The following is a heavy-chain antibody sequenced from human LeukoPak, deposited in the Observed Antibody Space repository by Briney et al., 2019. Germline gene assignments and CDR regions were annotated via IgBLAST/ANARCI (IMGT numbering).Heavy chain of an antibody. CDR1: GASISRDTYF. V-gene: IGHV4-39*01. Sequence: SETLSLTCTVSGASISRDTYFWGWIRQSPEKGLEWIGSIDPSGTTHYNSSLKSRVIISVDTSKNQVSLNLTSVTFADTAVYYCARHGYIQFWLYWGQGTQVIVSS. CDR2: IDPSGTT. D-gene: IGHD5-18*01. CDR3: ARHGYIQFWLY. J-gene: IGHJ4*02.